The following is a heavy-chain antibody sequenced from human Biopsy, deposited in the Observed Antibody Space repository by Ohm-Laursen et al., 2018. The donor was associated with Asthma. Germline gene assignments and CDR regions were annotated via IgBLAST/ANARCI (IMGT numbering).Heavy chain of an antibody. Sequence: LRLSCAASGFVFRQCGMHWVRQGPGKGLEWVALVSPDGHNKYYEDSVKGRFTISRDNSRNRLYLQINSLTVEDSAVYFCARQSGQEYGDSIPFDSWGQGTKVAVSS. CDR3: ARQSGQEYGDSIPFDS. D-gene: IGHD3-22*01. CDR1: GFVFRQCG. J-gene: IGHJ3*01. CDR2: VSPDGHNK. V-gene: IGHV3-30*03.